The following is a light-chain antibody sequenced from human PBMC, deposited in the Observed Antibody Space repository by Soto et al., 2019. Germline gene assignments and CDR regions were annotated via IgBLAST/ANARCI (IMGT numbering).Light chain of an antibody. CDR2: EVS. CDR1: SSDVGGYNF. Sequence: QSALTQPPSASGSLGHSVTISCTGTSSDVGGYNFVPWYQQHPRKAPKLMIYEVSKRPSGVPDDFSGSKSGNTASLTISGLQAADEADYYCSSYAGSNSFPYVFGTGTKLTVL. V-gene: IGLV2-8*01. CDR3: SSYAGSNSFPYV. J-gene: IGLJ1*01.